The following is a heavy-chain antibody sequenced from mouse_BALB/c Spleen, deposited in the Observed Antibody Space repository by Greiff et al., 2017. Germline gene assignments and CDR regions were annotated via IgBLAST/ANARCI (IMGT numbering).Heavy chain of an antibody. D-gene: IGHD1-1*01. J-gene: IGHJ3*01. Sequence: VQLQQSGPELVKPGASVKMSCKASGYTFTSYVMHWVKQKPGQGLEWIGDINPYNDGTKYNEKFKGKATLTSDKSSSTAYMELSSLTSEDSAVYYCARPTTTVVATPFAYWGQGTLVTVSA. CDR2: INPYNDGT. CDR3: ARPTTTVVATPFAY. CDR1: GYTFTSYV. V-gene: IGHV1-14*01.